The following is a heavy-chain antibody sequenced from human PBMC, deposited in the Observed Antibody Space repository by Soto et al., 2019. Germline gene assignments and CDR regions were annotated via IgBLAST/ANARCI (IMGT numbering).Heavy chain of an antibody. Sequence: QVQLQESGPGLVKPSQTLSLTCTVSGGSISSGDYYWSWIRQPPGKGLEWIGYIYYSGSTYYNPSLKSRVTISVDPSKNQFSLKLSSVTAADTAVYYCARETRRDSSGYSVVDYWGQGNLVTVSS. CDR1: GGSISSGDYY. D-gene: IGHD3-22*01. CDR2: IYYSGST. V-gene: IGHV4-30-4*01. CDR3: ARETRRDSSGYSVVDY. J-gene: IGHJ4*02.